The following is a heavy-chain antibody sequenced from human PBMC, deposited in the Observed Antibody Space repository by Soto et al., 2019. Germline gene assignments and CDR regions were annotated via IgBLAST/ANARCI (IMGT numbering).Heavy chain of an antibody. CDR3: ARQGSMVRGVIAFDY. J-gene: IGHJ4*02. Sequence: QVQLQESGPGLVKPSETLSLTCTVSGGSISSYYWSWIRQPAGKGLEWIGRIYTSGSTNYNPSLKSRVTMSVDTSKNQFSLKLSSVTAADTAMYYCARQGSMVRGVIAFDYWGQGTLVTVSS. V-gene: IGHV4-4*07. CDR1: GGSISSYY. D-gene: IGHD3-10*01. CDR2: IYTSGST.